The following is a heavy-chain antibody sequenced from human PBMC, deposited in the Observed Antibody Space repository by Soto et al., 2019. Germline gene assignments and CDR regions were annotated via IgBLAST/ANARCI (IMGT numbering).Heavy chain of an antibody. CDR1: GGSFSTSA. CDR3: XXXXXXGXYDIYNYFDF. CDR2: IIPIFRTL. Sequence: QVQLVQSGAEVKKPGSSVKVSCKASGGSFSTSAISWVRQAXXQGLEWMGGIIPIFRTLNYAQKFQGRLTITADESTSTAYXELSXLRXDXTXXXXCXXXXXXGXYDIYNYFDFWGQGTLVTVSS. D-gene: IGHD3-9*01. V-gene: IGHV1-69*01. J-gene: IGHJ4*02.